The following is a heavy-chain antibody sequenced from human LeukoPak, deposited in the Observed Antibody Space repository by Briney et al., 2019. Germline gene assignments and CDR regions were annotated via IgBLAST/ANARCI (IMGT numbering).Heavy chain of an antibody. V-gene: IGHV4-34*01. CDR1: GGSFSGYY. J-gene: IGHJ4*02. Sequence: PSETLSLTCAVYGGSFSGYYWSWIRQPPGKGLEWIGEINHSGSTNYNPSLKSRVTISVDTSKNQFSLKLSSVAAADTAVYYCARESRQGDYFDYWGQGTLVTVSS. CDR3: ARESRQGDYFDY. CDR2: INHSGST.